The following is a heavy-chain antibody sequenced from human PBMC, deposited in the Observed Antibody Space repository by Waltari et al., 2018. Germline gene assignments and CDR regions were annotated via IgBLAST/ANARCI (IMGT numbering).Heavy chain of an antibody. CDR3: ARGLYDFWSGYPSGMDV. Sequence: QVQLVQSGAEVKKPGSSVKVACKASGGTLSSYAISWVRQAPGQGLEWMGCIIPIVGTANYAQKFQCRVTITADESTSTAYMELSSLRSEDTAVYYCARGLYDFWSGYPSGMDVWGQGTTVTVSS. CDR1: GGTLSSYA. CDR2: IIPIVGTA. V-gene: IGHV1-69*01. D-gene: IGHD3-3*01. J-gene: IGHJ6*02.